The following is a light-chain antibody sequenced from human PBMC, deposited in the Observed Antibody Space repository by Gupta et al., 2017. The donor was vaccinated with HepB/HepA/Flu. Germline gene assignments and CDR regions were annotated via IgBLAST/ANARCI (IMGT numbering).Light chain of an antibody. CDR2: RNN. V-gene: IGLV1-47*01. Sequence: QSVLTQPPSASGTPGQRVTISCSGSSSNIGSNYVYWYQQLPGTAPKLLIYRNNRRHSGAPARFSGSKSGTSASLAISGVRAEDEADYYCASWDDSLSGLVFGGGTKLTVL. J-gene: IGLJ2*01. CDR1: SSNIGSNY. CDR3: ASWDDSLSGLV.